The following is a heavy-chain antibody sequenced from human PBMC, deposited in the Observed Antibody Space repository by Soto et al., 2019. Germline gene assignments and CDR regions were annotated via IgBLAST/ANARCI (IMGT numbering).Heavy chain of an antibody. Sequence: EVQLLESGGGLVQPGGSLRLSCAASGFTFSSYAMSWVRQAPGKGLEWVSAISGSGGSTYYADSVKGRFTISRDNSKNTLYLQMNSLRAEDTAVYYCAKDASSGTTVSSYYYYYMDVWGKGTTVTVSS. CDR3: AKDASSGTTVSSYYYYYMDV. CDR2: ISGSGGST. J-gene: IGHJ6*03. CDR1: GFTFSSYA. V-gene: IGHV3-23*01. D-gene: IGHD4-17*01.